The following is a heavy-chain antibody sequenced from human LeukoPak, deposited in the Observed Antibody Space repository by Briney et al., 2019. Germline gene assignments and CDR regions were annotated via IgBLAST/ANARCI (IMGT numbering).Heavy chain of an antibody. D-gene: IGHD3-22*01. CDR2: IYTSGST. CDR1: GGSISSGSYY. Sequence: SETLSLTCTVSGGSISSGSYYWSWIRQPAGKGLEWIGRIYTSGSTNYNPSLKSRVTISVDTSKNQFSLKLSSVTAADTAVYYCARTGGIVVDDAFDIWGQGTMVTVSS. CDR3: ARTGGIVVDDAFDI. J-gene: IGHJ3*02. V-gene: IGHV4-61*02.